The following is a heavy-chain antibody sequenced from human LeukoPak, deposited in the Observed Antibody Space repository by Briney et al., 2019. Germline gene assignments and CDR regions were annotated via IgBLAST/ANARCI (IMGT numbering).Heavy chain of an antibody. V-gene: IGHV1-2*02. CDR3: ASPFHIAVAGYYYYYGMDV. Sequence: ASVKVSCKASGYTFTGYYMHWVRQAPGQGLEWMGWINPNSGGTNYAQKFQGRVTMTRDTSISTAYMELSRLRSDDTAVYYCASPFHIAVAGYYYYYGMDVWGQGTTVTVSS. CDR1: GYTFTGYY. J-gene: IGHJ6*02. D-gene: IGHD6-19*01. CDR2: INPNSGGT.